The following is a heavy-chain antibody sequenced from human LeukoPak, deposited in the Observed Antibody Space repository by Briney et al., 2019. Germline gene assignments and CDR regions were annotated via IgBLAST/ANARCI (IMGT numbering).Heavy chain of an antibody. CDR3: ARRGRENWYFDL. Sequence: SETLSLTCTVSGGSINSYYYSCIRQPPGKGLEWIGYIYYSGSTNYNPSLKSRVTISVDTSKNQFSLKLSSVTAADTAVYYCARRGRENWYFDLWGRGTLVTVSS. D-gene: IGHD3-16*01. CDR1: GGSINSYY. V-gene: IGHV4-59*08. J-gene: IGHJ2*01. CDR2: IYYSGST.